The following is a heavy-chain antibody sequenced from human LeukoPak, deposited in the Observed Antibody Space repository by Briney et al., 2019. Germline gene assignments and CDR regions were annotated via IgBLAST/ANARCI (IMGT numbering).Heavy chain of an antibody. Sequence: PGGSLRLSCVASGFTFSSNAMSWVRQAPGKRLEWVSVISGSGGNAFYADSVKGRFTISRDNPKNTLYLQMNSLRAEDTAVYYCARGGGATTYYFDYWGQGTLVTVSS. J-gene: IGHJ4*02. CDR2: ISGSGGNA. V-gene: IGHV3-23*01. D-gene: IGHD1-26*01. CDR3: ARGGGATTYYFDY. CDR1: GFTFSSNA.